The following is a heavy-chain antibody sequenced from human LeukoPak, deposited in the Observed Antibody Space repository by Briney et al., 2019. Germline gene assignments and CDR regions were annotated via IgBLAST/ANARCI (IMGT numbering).Heavy chain of an antibody. CDR1: GFAFSDSW. CDR2: IKGDGSAK. J-gene: IGHJ3*02. Sequence: GGSLRPSCAASGFAFSDSWMTWIRQAPGKGLELVAFIKGDGSAKKYVDSVKGRFTISRDNAKNSLFLQMNSLRAEDTAVYYCARDRGWIQHDIWGQGTMVTVSS. D-gene: IGHD5-18*01. CDR3: ARDRGWIQHDI. V-gene: IGHV3-7*01.